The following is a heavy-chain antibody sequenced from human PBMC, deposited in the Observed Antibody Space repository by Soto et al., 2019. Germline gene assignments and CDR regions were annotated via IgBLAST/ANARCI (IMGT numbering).Heavy chain of an antibody. D-gene: IGHD5-12*01. CDR2: MNPNSGNT. V-gene: IGHV1-8*01. CDR3: AREVVATINDYYYGMDV. J-gene: IGHJ6*02. CDR1: GYTFTSYD. Sequence: GASVKVSCKASGYTFTSYDINWVRQATGQGLEWMGWMNPNSGNTGYAQKFQGRVTMTRNTSISTAYMELSSLRSEDTAVYYCAREVVATINDYYYGMDVWGQGTTVTVS.